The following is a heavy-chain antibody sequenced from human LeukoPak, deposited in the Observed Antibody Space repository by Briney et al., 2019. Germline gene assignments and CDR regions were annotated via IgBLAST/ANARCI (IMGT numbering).Heavy chain of an antibody. D-gene: IGHD2-2*01. CDR2: IIPIFGTA. CDR1: GGTFSSYA. Sequence: ASVKVSCKASGGTFSSYAISWVRQAPGQGLEWMGGIIPIFGTANYAQKFQGRVTITADKSTSTAYMELSSLRSEDTAVYYCAREASSTWYAMFDFWGQGTLVTVSS. J-gene: IGHJ4*02. V-gene: IGHV1-69*06. CDR3: AREASSTWYAMFDF.